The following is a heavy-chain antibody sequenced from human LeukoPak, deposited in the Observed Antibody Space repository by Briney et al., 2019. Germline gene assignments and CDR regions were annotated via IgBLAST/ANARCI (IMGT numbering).Heavy chain of an antibody. CDR2: ISGSGGST. CDR3: AKYPRIAVAGAFVY. CDR1: GFTLSSYA. Sequence: GGSLRLSCAASGFTLSSYAMSWVRQAPGKGLEWVSAISGSGGSTYYADSVKGRFTISRDNSKNTLYLQMNSLRAEDTAVYYCAKYPRIAVAGAFVYWGQGTLVTVSS. D-gene: IGHD6-19*01. J-gene: IGHJ4*02. V-gene: IGHV3-23*01.